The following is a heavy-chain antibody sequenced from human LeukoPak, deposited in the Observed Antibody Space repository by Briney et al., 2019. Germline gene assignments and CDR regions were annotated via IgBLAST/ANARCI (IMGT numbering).Heavy chain of an antibody. J-gene: IGHJ4*02. V-gene: IGHV3-33*01. CDR3: ARELPPVVTYYFDY. D-gene: IGHD2-15*01. CDR1: GFTFSSFG. CDR2: IWYDGSNK. Sequence: PGGSLRLSCAASGFTFSSFGMHWVRQAPGKGLEWVAVIWYDGSNKYYADSVKGRFTISRDNSKNTLYPQMNSLRAEDTAVYYCARELPPVVTYYFDYWGQGTLVTVSS.